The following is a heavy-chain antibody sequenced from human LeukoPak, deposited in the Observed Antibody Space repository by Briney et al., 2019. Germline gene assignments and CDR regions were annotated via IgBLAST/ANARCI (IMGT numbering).Heavy chain of an antibody. V-gene: IGHV4-59*01. D-gene: IGHD6-13*01. Sequence: SETLSLTCTVSGGSISSYYWSWIRQPPGKGLECIGYIHYSGSTNYNLSLKSRVTISKDTSKNQFSLKLNSVTAADTALYYCARFVGSSWLAFDIWGQGTMVTVSS. J-gene: IGHJ3*02. CDR2: IHYSGST. CDR3: ARFVGSSWLAFDI. CDR1: GGSISSYY.